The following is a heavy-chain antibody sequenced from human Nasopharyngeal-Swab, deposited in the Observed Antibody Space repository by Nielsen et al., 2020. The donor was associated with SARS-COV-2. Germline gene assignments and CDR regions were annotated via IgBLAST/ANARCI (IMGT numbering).Heavy chain of an antibody. V-gene: IGHV4-59*01. CDR3: ARDGRDYSSSWYYYYGMDV. Sequence: SETLSLTCTVSGGSISSYYWSWIRQPPGEGLEWIGYIYYSGSTNYNPSLKSRVTISVDTSKNQFSLKLSSVTAADTAVYYCARDGRDYSSSWYYYYGMDVWGQGTTVTVSS. CDR1: GGSISSYY. CDR2: IYYSGST. D-gene: IGHD6-13*01. J-gene: IGHJ6*02.